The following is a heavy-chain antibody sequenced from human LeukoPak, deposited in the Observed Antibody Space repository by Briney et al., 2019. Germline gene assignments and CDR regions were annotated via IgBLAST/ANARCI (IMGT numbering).Heavy chain of an antibody. CDR1: GYTFTGYY. J-gene: IGHJ4*02. Sequence: GASVKVSCKASGYTFTGYYMHWVRQAPGQGLEWMGWINPNTGGTNYAQKFQGRVTMTRDTAISTAYMELGRLTSDDTAEYYCASYPRYMSSPPFDYWGQGTLVTVSS. CDR2: INPNTGGT. CDR3: ASYPRYMSSPPFDY. V-gene: IGHV1-2*02. D-gene: IGHD5-12*01.